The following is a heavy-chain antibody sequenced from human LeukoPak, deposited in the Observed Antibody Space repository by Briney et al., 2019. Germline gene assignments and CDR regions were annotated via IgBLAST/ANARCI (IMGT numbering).Heavy chain of an antibody. V-gene: IGHV4-59*01. J-gene: IGHJ4*02. CDR3: AREVSYDSSGYYPAFDY. CDR2: IYYSGST. Sequence: KPSETLSLTCAVYGGSFSGYYWSWIRQPPGKGLEWIGYIYYSGSTNYNPSLKSRVTISVDTSKNQFSLKLSSVTAADTAVYYCAREVSYDSSGYYPAFDYWGQGTLVTVSS. CDR1: GGSFSGYY. D-gene: IGHD3-22*01.